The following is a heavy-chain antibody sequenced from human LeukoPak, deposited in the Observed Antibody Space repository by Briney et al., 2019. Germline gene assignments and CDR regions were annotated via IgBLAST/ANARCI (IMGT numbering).Heavy chain of an antibody. Sequence: GGSLRLSCAASGFTFSSYAMSWVRQAPGKGLEWVSAISGSGGSTYYADSVKGRFTISRDNSKNTLYLQMNSLRAEDTAVYYCAKGPVYMVRGVISNFDYWGQGTLVTVSS. V-gene: IGHV3-23*01. CDR1: GFTFSSYA. D-gene: IGHD3-10*01. J-gene: IGHJ4*02. CDR2: ISGSGGST. CDR3: AKGPVYMVRGVISNFDY.